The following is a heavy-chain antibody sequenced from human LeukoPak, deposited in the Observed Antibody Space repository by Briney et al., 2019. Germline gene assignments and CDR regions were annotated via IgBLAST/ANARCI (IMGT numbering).Heavy chain of an antibody. J-gene: IGHJ4*02. Sequence: PGGSLRLSCAASGFTFTSYWMSWVRQAPGKGLEWVANIKQDGSEKYYVDSVKGRFTISRDNPKSSLYLQMNSLRAEDTALYYCARHYPLWGYWGQGTLVTVSS. V-gene: IGHV3-7*04. D-gene: IGHD7-27*01. CDR1: GFTFTSYW. CDR2: IKQDGSEK. CDR3: ARHYPLWGY.